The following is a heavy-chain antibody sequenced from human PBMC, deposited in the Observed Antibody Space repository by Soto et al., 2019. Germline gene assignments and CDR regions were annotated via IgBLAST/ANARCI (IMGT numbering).Heavy chain of an antibody. V-gene: IGHV1-3*01. D-gene: IGHD3-16*01. CDR2: INAGHGTT. Sequence: QVHLVQSGTEVRRPGASVKVSCQTSGYTFTSYSIHWVRQAPGQGLEWMGWINAGHGTTKYSQKCQGRVTITMDTSATTVYMELSTLRSEDTAVYYCVRDYGMRLGYFDYWGQGSLVIVSS. CDR1: GYTFTSYS. J-gene: IGHJ4*02. CDR3: VRDYGMRLGYFDY.